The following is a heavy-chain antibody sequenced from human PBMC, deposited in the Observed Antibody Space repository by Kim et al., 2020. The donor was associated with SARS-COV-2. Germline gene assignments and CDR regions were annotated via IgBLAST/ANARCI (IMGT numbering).Heavy chain of an antibody. V-gene: IGHV4-34*01. D-gene: IGHD6-13*01. CDR3: ARLAAAGYYYYYGMDV. J-gene: IGHJ6*02. Sequence: LKSRVTISVDTSKNQFSLKLSSVAAADTAVYYCARLAAAGYYYYYGMDVWGQGTTVTVSS.